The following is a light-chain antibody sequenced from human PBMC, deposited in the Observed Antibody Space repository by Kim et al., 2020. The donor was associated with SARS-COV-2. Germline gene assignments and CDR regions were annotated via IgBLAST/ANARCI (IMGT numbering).Light chain of an antibody. CDR1: KLGDKY. CDR3: QAWDSSTAYYV. CDR2: QDS. V-gene: IGLV3-1*01. Sequence: SYELTQPPSVSVSPGRTASITCSGDKLGDKYACWYQQKPGQSPVPVIYQDSKRPSGIPERFSGSNSGNTATLTISGTQAMDEADYYCQAWDSSTAYYVFG. J-gene: IGLJ1*01.